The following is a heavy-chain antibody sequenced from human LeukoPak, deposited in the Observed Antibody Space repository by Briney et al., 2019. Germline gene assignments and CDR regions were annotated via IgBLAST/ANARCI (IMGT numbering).Heavy chain of an antibody. D-gene: IGHD3-9*01. J-gene: IGHJ3*02. CDR3: ARAYYDILTGYYKDAFDI. Sequence: GGSLRLSCAASGFTFSSYSMNWVRQAPGKGLEWVSSISSSSFIFYADSVKGRFTISRDNAKNSLYLQMNSLRAEDTAVYYCARAYYDILTGYYKDAFDIWGQGTMVTVSS. CDR1: GFTFSSYS. V-gene: IGHV3-21*01. CDR2: ISSSSFI.